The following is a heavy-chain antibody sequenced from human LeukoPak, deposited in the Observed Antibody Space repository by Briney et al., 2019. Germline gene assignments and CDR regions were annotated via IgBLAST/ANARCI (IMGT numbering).Heavy chain of an antibody. Sequence: GASLRLSCAASGFTFSNYAMSWVRQAPGKGLEWVSAILGSGGSTYYADSVKGRFTVSRDNSESTLYLQMNSLRAEDTALYYCAKWGDYDVLTGYYVPDYWGQGTLVTVSS. CDR2: ILGSGGST. CDR3: AKWGDYDVLTGYYVPDY. D-gene: IGHD3-9*01. CDR1: GFTFSNYA. V-gene: IGHV3-23*01. J-gene: IGHJ4*02.